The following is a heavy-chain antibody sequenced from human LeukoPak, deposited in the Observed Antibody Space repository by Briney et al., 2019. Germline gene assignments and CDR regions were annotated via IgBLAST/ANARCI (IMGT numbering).Heavy chain of an antibody. CDR2: INHSGST. Sequence: PSETLSLTCAVYGGSFSGYYWSWIRQPPGKGLEWIGEINHSGSTNYNPSLKSRVTISVDTSKNQFSLKLSSVTAADTAVYYCASYWRYWGQGTLVTVSS. J-gene: IGHJ4*02. CDR1: GGSFSGYY. V-gene: IGHV4-34*01. D-gene: IGHD2-15*01. CDR3: ASYWRY.